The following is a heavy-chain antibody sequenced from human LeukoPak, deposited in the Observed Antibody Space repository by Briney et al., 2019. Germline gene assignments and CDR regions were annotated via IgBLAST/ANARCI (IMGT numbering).Heavy chain of an antibody. V-gene: IGHV4-39*01. CDR1: GGSISSSSYY. CDR2: ICYSGST. CDR3: AGLIAVAGMGNDY. D-gene: IGHD6-19*01. J-gene: IGHJ4*02. Sequence: PSETLSLTCTVSGGSISSSSYYWGWIRQPPGKGLEWIGSICYSGSTYYNPSLKSRVTISVDTSKKQFSLKLSSVTAADTAMYYCAGLIAVAGMGNDYWGQGTLVTVSS.